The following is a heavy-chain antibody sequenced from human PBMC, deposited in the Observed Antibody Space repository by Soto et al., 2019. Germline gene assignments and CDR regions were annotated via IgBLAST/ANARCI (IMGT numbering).Heavy chain of an antibody. D-gene: IGHD3-10*01. Sequence: SETLSLTCAVYGGSFSGYYWSWIRQPPGKGLEWIGEINHSGSTNYNPSLKSRVTISVDTSKNQFSLKLRSEDTAVYYCASGDSEFGVYYFDSWGQGTLVTVSS. CDR2: INHSGST. CDR3: ASGDSEFGVYYFDS. J-gene: IGHJ4*02. V-gene: IGHV4-34*01. CDR1: GGSFSGYY.